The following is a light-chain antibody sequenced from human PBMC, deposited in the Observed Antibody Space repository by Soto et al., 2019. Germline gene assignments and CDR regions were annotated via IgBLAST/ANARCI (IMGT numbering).Light chain of an antibody. Sequence: QAVVTQPPSASGTPGQRVSISCSGSSSNIGRNTVNWYQQLPGTGPKVLIYSNDQRPSGVPDRFSGSKSGTSASLAISGLQSEDEADYYCAAWDDSLNGQGVFGGGTKVTVL. CDR3: AAWDDSLNGQGV. CDR1: SSNIGRNT. V-gene: IGLV1-44*01. CDR2: SND. J-gene: IGLJ3*02.